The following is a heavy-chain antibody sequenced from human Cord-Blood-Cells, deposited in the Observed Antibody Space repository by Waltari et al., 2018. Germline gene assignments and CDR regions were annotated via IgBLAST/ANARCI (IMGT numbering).Heavy chain of an antibody. CDR2: TNYRAKWYN. Sequence: QVQLQQSGPGLVKPSQTLSLTCAISGDSVSSNSAAWNWIRQSPSRGLEWLGRTNYRAKWYNDDAVSVKSRITINPDTSKNQFSLQLNSVTPEDTAVYYCARDASIVGATTDAFDIWGQGTMVTVSS. V-gene: IGHV6-1*01. D-gene: IGHD1-26*01. CDR1: GDSVSSNSAA. J-gene: IGHJ3*02. CDR3: ARDASIVGATTDAFDI.